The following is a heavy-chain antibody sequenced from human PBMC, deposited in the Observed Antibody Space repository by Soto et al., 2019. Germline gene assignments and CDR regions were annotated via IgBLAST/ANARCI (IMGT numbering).Heavy chain of an antibody. J-gene: IGHJ5*02. Sequence: EVQLVESGGGLVKPGGSLRLSCAASGFTFSSYSMNWVRQAPRKGLEWVSSISSSSSYIYYADSVKGRFTISRDNARNSLYLQMNSLRAEDTAVYYCARYPGISHWAGPNCFDPWGQGTLVTVSS. CDR2: ISSSSSYI. CDR1: GFTFSSYS. V-gene: IGHV3-21*01. CDR3: ARYPGISHWAGPNCFDP. D-gene: IGHD3-10*01.